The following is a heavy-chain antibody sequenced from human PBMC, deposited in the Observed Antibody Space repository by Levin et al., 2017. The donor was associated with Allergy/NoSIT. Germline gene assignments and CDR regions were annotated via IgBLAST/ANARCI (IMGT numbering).Heavy chain of an antibody. CDR2: ISSSSSYT. Sequence: GESLKISCAASGFTFSDYYMSWIRQAPGKGLEWVSYISSSSSYTNYADSVKGRFTISRDNAKNSLYLQMNSLRAEDPAVYYCARPSVTTGGLVDAFVIWGQGTMVTVSS. CDR1: GFTFSDYY. V-gene: IGHV3-11*03. CDR3: ARPSVTTGGLVDAFVI. J-gene: IGHJ3*02. D-gene: IGHD4-17*01.